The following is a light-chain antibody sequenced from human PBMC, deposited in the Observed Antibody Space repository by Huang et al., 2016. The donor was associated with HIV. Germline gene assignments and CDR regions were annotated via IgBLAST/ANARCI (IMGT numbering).Light chain of an antibody. V-gene: IGKV3-11*01. Sequence: ELVLTQSPVTLSLSPGDRATLSCRASQSIDTYLAWYQQKSGQAPRLLIYDASNRAAGVPARFSASGSETDFTLTIDSLDPDDFAIYHCQQRSKWPLTFGGGTKVEMK. CDR2: DAS. CDR1: QSIDTY. J-gene: IGKJ4*01. CDR3: QQRSKWPLT.